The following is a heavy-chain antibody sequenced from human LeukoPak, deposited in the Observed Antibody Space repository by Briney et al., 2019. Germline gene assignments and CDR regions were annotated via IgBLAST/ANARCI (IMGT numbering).Heavy chain of an antibody. J-gene: IGHJ4*02. CDR2: ISGSGGST. CDR3: AKRSGTMVRGVLYFDY. CDR1: GFTFSSYA. V-gene: IGHV3-23*01. D-gene: IGHD3-10*01. Sequence: GGSLRLSCAASGFTFSSYAMCWVRQAPGKGLEWVSAISGSGGSTYYADSVKGRFTTSRDNSKNTPYLQMNSLRAEDTAVYYCAKRSGTMVRGVLYFDYWGQGTLVTVSS.